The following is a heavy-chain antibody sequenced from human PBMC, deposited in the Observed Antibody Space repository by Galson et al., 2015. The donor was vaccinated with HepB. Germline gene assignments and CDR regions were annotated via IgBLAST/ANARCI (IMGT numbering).Heavy chain of an antibody. V-gene: IGHV4-4*02. CDR3: ARDRFLGIRYYYYGMDV. CDR1: GGSISSSNW. J-gene: IGHJ6*02. CDR2: IYHSGST. Sequence: GGSISSSNWWSWVRQPPGKGLEWIGEIYHSGSTNYNPSLKSRVTISVDKSKNQFSLKLSSVTAADTAVYYCARDRFLGIRYYYYGMDVWGQGTTVTVSS. D-gene: IGHD3-3*01.